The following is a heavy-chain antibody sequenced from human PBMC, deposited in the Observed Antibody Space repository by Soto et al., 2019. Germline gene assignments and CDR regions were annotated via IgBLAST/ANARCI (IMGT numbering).Heavy chain of an antibody. V-gene: IGHV1-8*01. J-gene: IGHJ4*02. CDR2: LNPNSGNT. CDR1: GYTFTSYD. CDR3: AKWVQNPAAGPNFDY. Sequence: QVQLVQSGAEVKKPGASVKVSCKTSGYTFTSYDINWVRQATGQGLEWMGWLNPNSGNTGYAQQFQGRVSMTRNTAISTAYMELSSLRSEDSAVYFCAKWVQNPAAGPNFDYWGQGTLVTVSS. D-gene: IGHD6-25*01.